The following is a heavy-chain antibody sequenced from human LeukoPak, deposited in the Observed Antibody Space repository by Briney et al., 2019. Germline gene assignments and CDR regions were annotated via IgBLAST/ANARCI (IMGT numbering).Heavy chain of an antibody. Sequence: ASVKVSCKASGYTFTNYVLSWVRQAPGQGLEWMGWISAYNGNTNYAQKLQGRVTMTTDTSTSTAYMELSSLRSEDTAVYYCARYEHPYYYDSSGYYFNYWGQGTLVTVSS. V-gene: IGHV1-18*01. CDR1: GYTFTNYV. J-gene: IGHJ4*02. CDR3: ARYEHPYYYDSSGYYFNY. CDR2: ISAYNGNT. D-gene: IGHD3-22*01.